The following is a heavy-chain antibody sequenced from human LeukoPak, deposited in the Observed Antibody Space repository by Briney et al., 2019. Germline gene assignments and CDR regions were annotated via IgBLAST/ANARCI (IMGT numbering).Heavy chain of an antibody. CDR2: ISAYNGNT. J-gene: IGHJ4*02. Sequence: ASVKVSCKASGYTFTSYGISWVRQAPGQGLEWMGWISAYNGNTNYAQKLQGRVTMTTDTSTSTAYMELRSLRSDDTAVYYCARASYYDRSGYYYRVFDYWGQGTLVTVSS. D-gene: IGHD3-22*01. V-gene: IGHV1-18*01. CDR1: GYTFTSYG. CDR3: ARASYYDRSGYYYRVFDY.